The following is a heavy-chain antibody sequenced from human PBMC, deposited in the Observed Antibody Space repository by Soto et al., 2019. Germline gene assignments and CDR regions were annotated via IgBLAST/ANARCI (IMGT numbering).Heavy chain of an antibody. J-gene: IGHJ6*02. V-gene: IGHV3-30*18. CDR1: GFTFSTYG. CDR2: ISFDGSNK. D-gene: IGHD1-20*01. Sequence: QAQLVESGGGVVQPGRSLRLSCDASGFTFSTYGMHWVRQAPGKGLEWVAVISFDGSNKYYGYSVKGRFTIARDNSKNTLFLQMNSLRPADTAVYYCAKGGNWNTNYGMDVWGQGTTVIVSS. CDR3: AKGGNWNTNYGMDV.